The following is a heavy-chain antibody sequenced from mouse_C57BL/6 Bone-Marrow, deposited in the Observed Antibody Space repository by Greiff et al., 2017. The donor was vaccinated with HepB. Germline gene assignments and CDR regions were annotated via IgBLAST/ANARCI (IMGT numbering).Heavy chain of an antibody. D-gene: IGHD1-1*01. V-gene: IGHV1-39*01. Sequence: EVQGVESGPELVKPGASVKISCKASGYSFTDYNMNWVKQSNGKSLEWIGVINPNYGTTSYNQKFKGKATLTVDQSSSTAYMQLNSLTSEYSAVYYCAREYYYGSSKDFDYWGQGTTLTVSS. J-gene: IGHJ2*01. CDR2: INPNYGTT. CDR1: GYSFTDYN. CDR3: AREYYYGSSKDFDY.